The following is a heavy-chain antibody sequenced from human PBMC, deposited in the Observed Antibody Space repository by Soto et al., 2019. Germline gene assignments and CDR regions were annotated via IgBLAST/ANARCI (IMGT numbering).Heavy chain of an antibody. CDR1: GFIFSSYF. Sequence: EVQVLESGGGLVQPGGSLRLSCEASGFIFSSYFMTWIRRPPGKGPEWVSTITADGGTYYADSVKGRFAMSRDTSKSTLYLQMSSLGAEDTAAYYCAPHVSCSGGSCQYDAFNIRGQGTMVTVSS. J-gene: IGHJ3*02. CDR2: ITADGGT. V-gene: IGHV3-23*01. CDR3: APHVSCSGGSCQYDAFNI. D-gene: IGHD2-15*01.